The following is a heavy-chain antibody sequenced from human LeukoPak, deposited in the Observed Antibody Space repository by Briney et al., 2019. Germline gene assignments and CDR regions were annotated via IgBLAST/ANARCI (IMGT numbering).Heavy chain of an antibody. Sequence: GGSLRLSCAASGFTFDDYGMSWVRQAPGKGLEWGSGINWNGGSTGYADSVKGRFTISRDNAKNSLYLQMNSLRAEDTALYYCARAAGIAVAGTVDYWGQGTLVTVSS. V-gene: IGHV3-20*04. CDR3: ARAAGIAVAGTVDY. J-gene: IGHJ4*02. D-gene: IGHD6-19*01. CDR1: GFTFDDYG. CDR2: INWNGGST.